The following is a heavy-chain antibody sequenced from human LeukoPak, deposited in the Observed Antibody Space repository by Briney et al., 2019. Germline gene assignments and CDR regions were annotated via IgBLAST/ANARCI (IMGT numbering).Heavy chain of an antibody. J-gene: IGHJ6*03. CDR3: ARENPYSYYMDV. D-gene: IGHD1-14*01. Sequence: SSETLSLTCTVSGGSVRSYYWGWIRQSPGRGLEWVGYIYYNGNTKYSPSLKSRVILSVDTSKNQFSLNLKSVTDADSAVYYCARENPYSYYMDVWGKGTTVTVSS. CDR2: IYYNGNT. V-gene: IGHV4-59*02. CDR1: GGSVRSYY.